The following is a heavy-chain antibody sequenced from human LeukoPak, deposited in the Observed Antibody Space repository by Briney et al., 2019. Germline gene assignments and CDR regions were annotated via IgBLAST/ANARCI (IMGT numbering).Heavy chain of an antibody. V-gene: IGHV3-74*01. D-gene: IGHD3-22*01. Sequence: GGSLRLSRAASGFTFSSYWMHWVRQAPGRGQVGVSRIKSDGSTNYADSVKGRFTISRDNAKNTVSLQMNSLRAEDTGVYYCARAPSEIGGYYPEYFRHWGQGTLVTVSS. CDR3: ARAPSEIGGYYPEYFRH. CDR2: IKSDGST. J-gene: IGHJ1*01. CDR1: GFTFSSYW.